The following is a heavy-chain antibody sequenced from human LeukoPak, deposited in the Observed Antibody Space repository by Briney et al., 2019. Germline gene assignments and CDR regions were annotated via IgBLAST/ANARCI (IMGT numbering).Heavy chain of an antibody. CDR1: GGSITSGRYY. V-gene: IGHV4-31*03. Sequence: SQTLSLTCTLSGGSITSGRYYWTWIRQHPQRGLEWIGYVSCSGSTNYNSSLKSRLTISADTSKNQFYLRLTSVTAADTAVYYCARDPRGDITGTTFDRWGQGTLVTVSS. CDR3: ARDPRGDITGTTFDR. D-gene: IGHD1-20*01. CDR2: VSCSGST. J-gene: IGHJ5*02.